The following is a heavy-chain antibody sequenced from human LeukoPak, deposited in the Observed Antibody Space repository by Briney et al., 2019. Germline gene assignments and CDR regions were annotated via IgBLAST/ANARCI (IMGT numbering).Heavy chain of an antibody. CDR1: GGSFSGYY. D-gene: IGHD5-24*01. CDR3: ARPRDGYKYFDY. Sequence: SETLSLTCAVYGGSFSGYYWSWIRQPPGKGLEWIGEINHSGGTNYNPSLKSRVTISVDTSKNQFSLKLSSVTAADTAVYYCARPRDGYKYFDYWGQGTLVTVSS. V-gene: IGHV4-34*01. CDR2: INHSGGT. J-gene: IGHJ4*02.